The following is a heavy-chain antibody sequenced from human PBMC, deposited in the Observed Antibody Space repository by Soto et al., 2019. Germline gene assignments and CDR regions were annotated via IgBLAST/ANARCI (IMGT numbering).Heavy chain of an antibody. CDR3: ARGWYSSSGFDY. CDR1: GGSISSGFDY. D-gene: IGHD6-13*01. CDR2: IYYSGGT. Sequence: PSETLSLTCTVSGGSISSGFDYWSWIRKHPGKGLEWIGYIYYSGGTYYNPSLKSRVTTSVDTAKNQFAPKLSSVTVAVTAVYYCARGWYSSSGFDYWGQGTLLTVSS. J-gene: IGHJ4*02. V-gene: IGHV4-31*03.